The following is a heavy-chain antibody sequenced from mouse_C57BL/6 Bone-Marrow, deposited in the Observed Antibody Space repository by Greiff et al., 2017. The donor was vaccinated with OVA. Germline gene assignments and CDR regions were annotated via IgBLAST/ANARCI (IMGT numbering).Heavy chain of an antibody. CDR1: GYAFSSSW. CDR3: ARESSGYGDY. Sequence: QVHVKQSGPELVKPGASVKISCKASGYAFSSSWMNWVKQRPGKGLEWIGRIYPGDGDTNYNGKFKGKATLTADKSSSTAYMQLSSLTSEDSAVYFCARESSGYGDYWGQGTTLTVSS. D-gene: IGHD3-2*02. CDR2: IYPGDGDT. J-gene: IGHJ2*01. V-gene: IGHV1-82*01.